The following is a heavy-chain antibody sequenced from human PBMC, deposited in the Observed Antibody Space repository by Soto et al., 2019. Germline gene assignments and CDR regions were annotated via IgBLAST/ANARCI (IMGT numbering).Heavy chain of an antibody. J-gene: IGHJ4*02. V-gene: IGHV4-4*07. CDR1: GASISSSYY. D-gene: IGHD4-17*01. CDR2: IEASGNT. CDR3: ARHYGDSF. Sequence: PSETLSLTCTVSGASISSSYYWSWIRQSAGKGLEWIGCIEASGNTNYNPSLRSRVTMSVDTSKNQFSLKLTAVSAADTAVYYCARHYGDSFWGQGTLVTVSS.